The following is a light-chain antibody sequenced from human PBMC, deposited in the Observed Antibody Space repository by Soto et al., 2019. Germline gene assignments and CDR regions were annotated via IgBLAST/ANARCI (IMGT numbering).Light chain of an antibody. Sequence: DIQMTQSPSSLSASVGDRVTITCRASQGISNYLAWYQQKAGKLPNLLIYAASSLQSGVPPRFSGSGSGTDFTLTISSLQPEDFAIYYCLQANRVPLSFGQGTRLEIK. V-gene: IGKV1-12*01. CDR2: AAS. J-gene: IGKJ5*01. CDR3: LQANRVPLS. CDR1: QGISNY.